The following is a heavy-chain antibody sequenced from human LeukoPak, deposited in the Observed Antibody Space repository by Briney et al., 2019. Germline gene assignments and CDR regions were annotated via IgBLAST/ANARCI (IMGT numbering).Heavy chain of an antibody. V-gene: IGHV3-33*06. J-gene: IGHJ4*02. CDR3: AKDRGTEYYYDRSGYGFDY. Sequence: GGSLRLSCAASGFTFSSYGMHWVRQAPGKGLEWGAVIWYDGSNKYYADSVKGRFTISRDNSKTTLYLQMNSLRAEDTAVYYCAKDRGTEYYYDRSGYGFDYWGQGTLVTVSS. CDR1: GFTFSSYG. CDR2: IWYDGSNK. D-gene: IGHD3-22*01.